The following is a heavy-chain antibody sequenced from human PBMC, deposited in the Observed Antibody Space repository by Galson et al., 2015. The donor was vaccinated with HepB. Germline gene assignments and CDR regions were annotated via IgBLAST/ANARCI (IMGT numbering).Heavy chain of an antibody. CDR3: ARDTPGVSCSSISCPPEDWFDP. V-gene: IGHV1-46*01. D-gene: IGHD2-2*01. CDR2: INPSGGST. Sequence: SVKVSCKASGYTFTRYYMHWVRQAPGQGLEWMGIINPSGGSTSYAQKFQGRVTMTRDTSTSTVYMELSSLRSEDTAVYYCARDTPGVSCSSISCPPEDWFDPWGQGTLVTVSS. J-gene: IGHJ5*02. CDR1: GYTFTRYY.